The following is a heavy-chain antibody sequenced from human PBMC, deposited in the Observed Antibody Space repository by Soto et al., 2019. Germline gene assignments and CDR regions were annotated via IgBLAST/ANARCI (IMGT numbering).Heavy chain of an antibody. D-gene: IGHD1-26*01. J-gene: IGHJ4*02. Sequence: NPSETLSLTCTVSGGSIRNGDYYWGWIRQPPGKGLEWIGYVYYSGTTYSHPSLNSRVSISVDTSENQFSLRLTSVTAADTAVYYCFTVNLVGAAYYFDYWGPGTLVTVSS. V-gene: IGHV4-30-4*01. CDR2: VYYSGTT. CDR3: FTVNLVGAAYYFDY. CDR1: GGSIRNGDYY.